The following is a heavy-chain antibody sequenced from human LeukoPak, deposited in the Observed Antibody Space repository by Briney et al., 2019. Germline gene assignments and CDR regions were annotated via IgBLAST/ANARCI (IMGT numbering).Heavy chain of an antibody. V-gene: IGHV1-18*01. D-gene: IGHD3-10*01. J-gene: IGHJ5*02. CDR2: ISAYNGNT. CDR3: ARVGFGVLLWFGELPPGGFDP. Sequence: AXXKVXCKASGYTFTSYGISWVRQAPGQGLEWMGWISAYNGNTNYAQKLQGRVTMTTDTSTSTAYMELRSLRSDDTAVYYCARVGFGVLLWFGELPPGGFDPWGQGTLVTVSS. CDR1: GYTFTSYG.